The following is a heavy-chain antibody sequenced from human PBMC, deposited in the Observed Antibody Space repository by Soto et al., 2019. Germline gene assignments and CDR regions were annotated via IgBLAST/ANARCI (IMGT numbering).Heavy chain of an antibody. J-gene: IGHJ4*02. CDR2: ISDNGKYI. Sequence: GGSLRLSCAASGFTFRLYSLNWVRQAPWKGLEWVSSISDNGKYIYYADSVKGRFTISRDNSKNTLSLQMNSLTAEDTAVYFCEKRRGAGGHFDYGGQGALVTVSS. CDR1: GFTFRLYS. CDR3: EKRRGAGGHFDY. D-gene: IGHD2-15*01. V-gene: IGHV3-21*04.